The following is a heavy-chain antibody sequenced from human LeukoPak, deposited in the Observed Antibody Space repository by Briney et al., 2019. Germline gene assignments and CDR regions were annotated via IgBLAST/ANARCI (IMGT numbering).Heavy chain of an antibody. J-gene: IGHJ5*02. Sequence: ASVKVSCTASGYTFTGYHMHWVRQAPGQGLEWMGRINPNSGDTNYAQKFQGRVAMTRDTSISTAFMELTRLRSDDTAVYYCARGGLGFDPWGQGTLVTVSS. V-gene: IGHV1-2*06. D-gene: IGHD5-12*01. CDR1: GYTFTGYH. CDR2: INPNSGDT. CDR3: ARGGLGFDP.